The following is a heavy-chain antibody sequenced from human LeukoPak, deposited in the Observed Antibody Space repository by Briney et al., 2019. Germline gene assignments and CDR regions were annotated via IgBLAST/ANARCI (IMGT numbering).Heavy chain of an antibody. V-gene: IGHV3-21*01. J-gene: IGHJ4*02. CDR1: GFTFSTYA. CDR2: ISGSGSST. D-gene: IGHD3-16*02. Sequence: GGSLRLSCAASGFTFSTYAMSWVRRAPGKGLEWVSSISGSGSSTSYADSVKGRFTISRDNAKNSLYLQMNSLRAEDTAVYYCAREYDYVWGSYRSYYFDYWGQGTLVTVSS. CDR3: AREYDYVWGSYRSYYFDY.